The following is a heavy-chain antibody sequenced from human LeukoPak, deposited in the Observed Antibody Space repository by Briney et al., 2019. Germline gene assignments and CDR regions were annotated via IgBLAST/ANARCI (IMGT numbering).Heavy chain of an antibody. D-gene: IGHD2-2*01. CDR3: AKDRRACSSSSCYYRFDY. J-gene: IGHJ4*02. CDR1: EFTFSSYA. V-gene: IGHV3-23*01. Sequence: GGSLRLSCAASEFTFSSYAMSWVRQAPGKGLEWVSAISDSGGSTYYADSGKGRFTISRDNSKNTVYLQMNSLRAEDTAVYYCAKDRRACSSSSCYYRFDYWGQGTLVTVSS. CDR2: ISDSGGST.